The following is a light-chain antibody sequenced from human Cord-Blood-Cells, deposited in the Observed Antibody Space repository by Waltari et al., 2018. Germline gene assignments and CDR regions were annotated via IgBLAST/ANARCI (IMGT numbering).Light chain of an antibody. J-gene: IGKJ2*01. Sequence: DIQMTQSPSSLSASVGDRVTITCRASQSISSYLNWYQQKPGKAPKLLIYAASSLQSGVPSKCSVSGSGTHITLTISSLQPEDFATYYCQQSYSTPYTFGQGTKLEIK. V-gene: IGKV1-39*01. CDR3: QQSYSTPYT. CDR1: QSISSY. CDR2: AAS.